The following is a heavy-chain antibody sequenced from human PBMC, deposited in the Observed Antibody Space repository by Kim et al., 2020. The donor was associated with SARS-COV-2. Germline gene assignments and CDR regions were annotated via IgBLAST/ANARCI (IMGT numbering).Heavy chain of an antibody. J-gene: IGHJ4*01. CDR2: ISSSIDYT. CDR1: GFTFSDYY. D-gene: IGHD6-13*01. Sequence: GGSLRLSCVASGFTFSDYYMSWIRQAPGKGLEWVSYISSSIDYTNYADSLKGRFTISRDNAKNSLYLQMNSLRADDTAVYYCARVSLGSSSWYYFDYWG. V-gene: IGHV3-11*05. CDR3: ARVSLGSSSWYYFDY.